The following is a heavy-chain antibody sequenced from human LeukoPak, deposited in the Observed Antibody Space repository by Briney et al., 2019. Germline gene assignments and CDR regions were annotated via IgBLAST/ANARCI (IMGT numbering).Heavy chain of an antibody. V-gene: IGHV1-2*02. CDR1: GYTFTRYY. CDR3: ARDPYSNYFDY. D-gene: IGHD5-18*01. Sequence: ASVKVACKASGYTFTRYYMHGVRQAPGQGLEWMVLINPNNGGTNYAQKFQCRVSMTRDTSISTAYMELTRLRSDDTAVYYCARDPYSNYFDYWGQGTLVTVSS. CDR2: INPNNGGT. J-gene: IGHJ4*02.